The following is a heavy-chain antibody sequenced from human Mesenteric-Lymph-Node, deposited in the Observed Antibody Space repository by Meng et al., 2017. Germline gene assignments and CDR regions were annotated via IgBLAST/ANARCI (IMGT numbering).Heavy chain of an antibody. D-gene: IGHD3-10*01. Sequence: GSLRLSCTVSGGSISSSSYYWGWIRQPPGKGLEWIGSIYYSGSTYYNPSLKSRVTISVDTSKNQFSLKLSSVTAADTAVYYCARDQSSYYGSGSYRAAPSFDYWGQGTLVTDSS. CDR3: ARDQSSYYGSGSYRAAPSFDY. CDR1: GGSISSSSYY. V-gene: IGHV4-39*07. CDR2: IYYSGST. J-gene: IGHJ4*02.